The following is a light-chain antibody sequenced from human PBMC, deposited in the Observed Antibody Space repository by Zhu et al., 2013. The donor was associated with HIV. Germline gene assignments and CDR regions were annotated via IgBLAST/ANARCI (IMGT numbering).Light chain of an antibody. Sequence: QSALTQPASVSGSPGQSITISCTGTSSDVGSYNVVSWYQQHPGKAPKFMIYDVNKRPSGVSNRFSGSKSGNTASLTISGLQDDDEAEYYCNSHRSGTTLVLFGGGTKVTVL. CDR3: NSHRSGTTLVL. V-gene: IGLV2-14*02. J-gene: IGLJ2*01. CDR2: DVN. CDR1: SSDVGSYNV.